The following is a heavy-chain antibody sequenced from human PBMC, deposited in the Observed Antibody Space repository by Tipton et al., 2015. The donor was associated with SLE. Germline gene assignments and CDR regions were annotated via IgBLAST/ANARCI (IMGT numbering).Heavy chain of an antibody. CDR2: IYYSGST. D-gene: IGHD5-24*01. J-gene: IGHJ4*02. CDR3: ARGPIRRLTERFYFDY. Sequence: TLSLTCTVSGGSISSGDYYWSWIRQPPGKGLEWIGYIYYSGSTYYNPSLKSRVTISVDTSKNHFSLKLSSVTAADTAVYYCARGPIRRLTERFYFDYWGQGTLVTVSS. V-gene: IGHV4-30-4*08. CDR1: GGSISSGDYY.